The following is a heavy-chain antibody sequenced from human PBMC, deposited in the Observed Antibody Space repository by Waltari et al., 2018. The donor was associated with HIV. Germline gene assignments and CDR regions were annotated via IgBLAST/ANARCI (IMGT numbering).Heavy chain of an antibody. Sequence: QLQLQESGPGLVKPSETLSLTCTVSGGSISSSSYYWGWIRQPPGKGLEWIGSIYYSGSTYYNPSLKSRVTISVDTSKNQFSLKLSSVTAADTAVYYCARQYDSSGYHKYYFDYWGQGTLVTVSS. D-gene: IGHD3-22*01. J-gene: IGHJ4*02. CDR3: ARQYDSSGYHKYYFDY. CDR1: GGSISSSSYY. CDR2: IYYSGST. V-gene: IGHV4-39*01.